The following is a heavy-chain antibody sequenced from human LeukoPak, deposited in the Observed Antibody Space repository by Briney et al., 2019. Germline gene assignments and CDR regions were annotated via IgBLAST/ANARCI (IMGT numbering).Heavy chain of an antibody. D-gene: IGHD2-21*01. V-gene: IGHV4-59*08. J-gene: IGHJ4*02. CDR2: INYSGRS. CDR1: GNSITSDF. Sequence: SETLSLTCIVSGNSITSDFWSWIRQSPGKGMEWIGYINYSGRSEYDPSLKSRVTISVDRSRKRVSLKMRSVTAADTAVYYCARLDCLSDECYNYWAVGALVTVSS. CDR3: ARLDCLSDECYNY.